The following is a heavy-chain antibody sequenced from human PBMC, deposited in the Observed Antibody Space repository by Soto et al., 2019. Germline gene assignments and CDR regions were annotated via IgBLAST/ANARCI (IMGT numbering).Heavy chain of an antibody. CDR1: GGSISSGGYY. D-gene: IGHD3-3*01. CDR2: IYYSGST. CDR3: ARDSVAYYDFPKAFDI. Sequence: QVQLQESGPGLVKPSQTLSLTCTVSGGSISSGGYYWSWIRQHPGKGLEWIGSIYYSGSTYYNPSLKSRVTISVDTSKNQFSLKLSSVTAADTAVYYCARDSVAYYDFPKAFDIWGQGTMVTVSS. J-gene: IGHJ3*02. V-gene: IGHV4-31*03.